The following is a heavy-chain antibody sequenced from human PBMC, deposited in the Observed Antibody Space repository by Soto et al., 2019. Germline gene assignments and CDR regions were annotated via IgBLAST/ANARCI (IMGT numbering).Heavy chain of an antibody. D-gene: IGHD4-17*01. Sequence: GASVKDSCKASGYTFTGYYMHWVRQAPGQVLEWIGWIIPNGGGIYYAQKLQGWVTMTRDKSISTAYMELSRLRSEDTAVYYCASNYGDGFPAFDIWGQGTMVTVSS. CDR3: ASNYGDGFPAFDI. J-gene: IGHJ3*02. V-gene: IGHV1-2*04. CDR1: GYTFTGYY. CDR2: IIPNGGGI.